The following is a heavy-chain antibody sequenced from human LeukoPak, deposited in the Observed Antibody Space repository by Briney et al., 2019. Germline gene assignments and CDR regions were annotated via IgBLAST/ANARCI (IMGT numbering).Heavy chain of an antibody. J-gene: IGHJ4*02. Sequence: SVKVSCKASGGSFSSYAISWVRQAPGQGLEWMGGIIPIFGTANYAQKFQGRVTITADESTSTAYMELSSLRSEDTAVYYCARAQFGYYDILTVYYFDYWGQGTLVTVSS. CDR1: GGSFSSYA. D-gene: IGHD3-9*01. V-gene: IGHV1-69*13. CDR3: ARAQFGYYDILTVYYFDY. CDR2: IIPIFGTA.